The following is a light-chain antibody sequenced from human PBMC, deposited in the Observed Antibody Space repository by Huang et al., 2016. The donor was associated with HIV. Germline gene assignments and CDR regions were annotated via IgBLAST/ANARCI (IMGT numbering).Light chain of an antibody. CDR1: QSVGSN. V-gene: IGKV3-15*01. CDR3: QQHNSWPRT. J-gene: IGKJ1*01. Sequence: EIVMTQSPATLSVSPGERATLSCRARQSVGSNLAWYQQRRVQAPRLLIYAASTRATGIPARFSGSGSGTEFTLTVSSLQSEDFAVYYCQQHNSWPRTFGQGTRV. CDR2: AAS.